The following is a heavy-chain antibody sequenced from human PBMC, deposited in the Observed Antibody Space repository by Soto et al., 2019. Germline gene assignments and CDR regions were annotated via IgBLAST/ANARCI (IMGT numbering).Heavy chain of an antibody. CDR2: IYYSGST. J-gene: IGHJ5*02. Sequence: SETLSLTCTVSGGSVSSGSYYWTWIRQPPGKGLEWVGYIYYSGSTYYNSALKSRVTISADTSKNQFSLRLNYVTTADTAVYYCARDSPSTITTHNWFEPWGQGTLVTVS. CDR3: ARDSPSTITTHNWFEP. V-gene: IGHV4-61*01. D-gene: IGHD4-4*01. CDR1: GGSVSSGSYY.